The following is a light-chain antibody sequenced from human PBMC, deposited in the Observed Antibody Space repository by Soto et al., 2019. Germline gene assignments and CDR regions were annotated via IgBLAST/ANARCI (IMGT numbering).Light chain of an antibody. Sequence: QSALTQPASVSGSPGQSITISCTGTSSDVGGYDYVSWYQQHPDKAPKLIVYEVTHRPSGVSNRFSGSKSGNTASLTSSGLQAEDEADYYCSSLTSGSTRVFGTGTKLTVL. J-gene: IGLJ1*01. V-gene: IGLV2-14*01. CDR1: SSDVGGYDY. CDR3: SSLTSGSTRV. CDR2: EVT.